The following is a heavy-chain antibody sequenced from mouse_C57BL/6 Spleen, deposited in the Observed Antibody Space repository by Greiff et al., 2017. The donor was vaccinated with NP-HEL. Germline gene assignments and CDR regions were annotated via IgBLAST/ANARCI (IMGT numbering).Heavy chain of an antibody. Sequence: QVQLKQPGAELVMPGASVKLSCKASGYTFTSYWMHWVKQRPGQGLEWIGEIDPSDSYTNYNQKFKGKSTLTVDKSSSTAYMQLSSLTSEDSAVYYCARCPITTVVAYYYAMDYWGQGTSVTVSS. CDR1: GYTFTSYW. CDR3: ARCPITTVVAYYYAMDY. V-gene: IGHV1-69*01. CDR2: IDPSDSYT. J-gene: IGHJ4*01. D-gene: IGHD1-1*01.